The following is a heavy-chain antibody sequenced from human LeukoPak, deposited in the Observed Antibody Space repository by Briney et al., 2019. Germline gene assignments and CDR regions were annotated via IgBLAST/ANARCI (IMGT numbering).Heavy chain of an antibody. V-gene: IGHV3-7*04. J-gene: IGHJ3*02. Sequence: PGGSLRLSCAASGITFTDRWVNWVRQAPGKGLEWVANIEQDGTEKNYVESVKGRFTISRDNAKKSLYLQMNSLTAEDTAVYYCARARSDDSGFGSSDMWGQGTMVTVSS. CDR1: GITFTDRW. D-gene: IGHD3-22*01. CDR2: IEQDGTEK. CDR3: ARARSDDSGFGSSDM.